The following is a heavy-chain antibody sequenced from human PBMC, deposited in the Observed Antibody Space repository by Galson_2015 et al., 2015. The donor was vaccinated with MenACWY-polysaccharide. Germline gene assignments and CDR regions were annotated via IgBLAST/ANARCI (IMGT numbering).Heavy chain of an antibody. D-gene: IGHD2-15*01. J-gene: IGHJ5*02. V-gene: IGHV3-23*01. CDR2: IGGSGTT. CDR1: GFTFTNYA. CDR3: AKANSGGIWSSGWAFWFDP. Sequence: SLRLSCAASGFTFTNYAMNWVRQAPGKGLEWVSSIGGSGTTYYADSVKGRFTISRDNSKNMVYLQMNSLRAEDTAIYYCAKANSGGIWSSGWAFWFDPWGQGSLVIVSS.